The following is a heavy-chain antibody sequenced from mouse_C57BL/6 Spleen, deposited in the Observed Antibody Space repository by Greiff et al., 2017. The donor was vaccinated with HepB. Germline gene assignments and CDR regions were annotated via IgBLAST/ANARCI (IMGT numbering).Heavy chain of an antibody. Sequence: EVKLMESGGGLVKPGGSLKLSCAASGFTFSDYGMHWVRQAPEKGLEWVAYISSGSSTIYYADTVKGGFTISRDNAKNTLFLQMTSLRSEDTAMYYCAKAYDYDGAWFAYWGQGTLVTVSA. CDR3: AKAYDYDGAWFAY. J-gene: IGHJ3*01. V-gene: IGHV5-17*01. CDR1: GFTFSDYG. CDR2: ISSGSSTI. D-gene: IGHD2-4*01.